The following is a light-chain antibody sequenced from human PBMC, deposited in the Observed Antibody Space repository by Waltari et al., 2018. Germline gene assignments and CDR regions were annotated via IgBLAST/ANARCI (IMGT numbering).Light chain of an antibody. V-gene: IGLV1-47*01. CDR3: AAWDDSLSGFYV. CDR2: MSD. CDR1: SSNIGSNS. J-gene: IGLJ1*01. Sequence: QSVLTQPPSSSGNPGQSVTISCSGRSSNIGSNSVYWYQHLPGTAPKLLIYMSDQRPSGVPDRFFGSKSVTSASLAISGLRSEDEADYYCAAWDDSLSGFYVFGTGTKVTVL.